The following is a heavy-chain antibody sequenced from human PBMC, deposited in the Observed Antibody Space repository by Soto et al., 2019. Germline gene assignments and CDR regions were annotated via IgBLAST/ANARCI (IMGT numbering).Heavy chain of an antibody. Sequence: ASVKVSCKVSGYTLTELSMHWVRQAPGKGLEWMGGFDPEDGETIYAQKFQGRVTMTEDTSTDTAYMELSSLRSEDTAVYYCATESRLGATQYYYYYGMDVWGQGTTVTVSS. V-gene: IGHV1-24*01. D-gene: IGHD1-26*01. CDR2: FDPEDGET. CDR3: ATESRLGATQYYYYYGMDV. CDR1: GYTLTELS. J-gene: IGHJ6*02.